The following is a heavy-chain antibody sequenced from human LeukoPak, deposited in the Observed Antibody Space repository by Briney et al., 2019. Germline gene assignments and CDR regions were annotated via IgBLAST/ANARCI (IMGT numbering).Heavy chain of an antibody. Sequence: SVKVSCKASGGTFSSYAISWVRQAPGQGIEWMGGIIPIFGTANYAQKFQGRVTITADESTSTAYMELSSLRSEDTAVYYCARGMEVVPAATYYYYGMDVWGKGTTVTVSS. CDR2: IIPIFGTA. CDR3: ARGMEVVPAATYYYYGMDV. D-gene: IGHD2-2*01. V-gene: IGHV1-69*13. J-gene: IGHJ6*04. CDR1: GGTFSSYA.